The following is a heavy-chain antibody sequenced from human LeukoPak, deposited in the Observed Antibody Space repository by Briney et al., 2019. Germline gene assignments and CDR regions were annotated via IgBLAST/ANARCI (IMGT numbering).Heavy chain of an antibody. Sequence: ASVKVSCKVSGYTLTELSMHWVRQAPGKGLEWMGGFDPEDGETIYAQKFQGRVTMTEDTSTDTAYMELSSLRSEDTAVYYCAIGTSCPDCFDYWGQGTLVTVS. CDR1: GYTLTELS. CDR3: AIGTSCPDCFDY. V-gene: IGHV1-24*01. J-gene: IGHJ4*02. D-gene: IGHD2-2*01. CDR2: FDPEDGET.